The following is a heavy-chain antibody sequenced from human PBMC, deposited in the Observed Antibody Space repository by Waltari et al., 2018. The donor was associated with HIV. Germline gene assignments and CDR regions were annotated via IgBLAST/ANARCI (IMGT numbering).Heavy chain of an antibody. CDR3: ARDGKSSYYYDSSPNWFDP. Sequence: QVQLQESGPGLVKPSQTLSLTCTVSGGPISSGGYYWSWIRQHPGKGLEWIGFIYYSGSTYYNPSLKSRVTISVDTSKNQFSLKLSSVTAADTAVYYCARDGKSSYYYDSSPNWFDPWGQGTLVAVSS. D-gene: IGHD3-22*01. CDR2: IYYSGST. V-gene: IGHV4-31*03. CDR1: GGPISSGGYY. J-gene: IGHJ5*02.